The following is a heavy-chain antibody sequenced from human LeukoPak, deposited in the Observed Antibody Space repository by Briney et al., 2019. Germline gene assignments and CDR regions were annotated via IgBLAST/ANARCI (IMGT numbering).Heavy chain of an antibody. CDR3: AKDIGRGVSPTGKGTYYYGSAFEYYFDY. Sequence: PGRSLRLSCAAPGFTFDDYAMHWVRQAPGKGLEWVSGISWNSGSIGYADSVKCRFTISRGNAKNSLYLQMNSLRAEDTALYYCAKDIGRGVSPTGKGTYYYGSAFEYYFDYWGQGTLVTVYS. CDR1: GFTFDDYA. CDR2: ISWNSGSI. J-gene: IGHJ4*02. D-gene: IGHD3-10*01. V-gene: IGHV3-9*01.